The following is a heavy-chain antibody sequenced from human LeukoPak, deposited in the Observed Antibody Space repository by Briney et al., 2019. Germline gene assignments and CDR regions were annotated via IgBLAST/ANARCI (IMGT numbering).Heavy chain of an antibody. J-gene: IGHJ5*02. V-gene: IGHV3-33*01. D-gene: IGHD1-26*01. CDR3: AREDGPTYVGRFVH. Sequence: PGRSLRLSCAASGFTFTNYGMNWVRQAPDEGLEWVTFIQTDGSDKYYADSVKGRFTISRDNSKNTVFLQVNNVRAEDTAVYFCAREDGPTYVGRFVHWGQGTLVTVSS. CDR1: GFTFTNYG. CDR2: IQTDGSDK.